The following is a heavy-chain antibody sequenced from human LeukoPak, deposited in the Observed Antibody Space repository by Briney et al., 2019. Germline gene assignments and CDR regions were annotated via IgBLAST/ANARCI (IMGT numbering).Heavy chain of an antibody. Sequence: GGSLRLSCAASGFTFSSYAMSWVRQAPGKGLEWVSAISGSGGSTYYADSVKGRFTISRDNSKNTLYLQMNSLRAEDTAVYYCAKDQAIFGVVSQAPFDYWGQGTLVTVSS. CDR1: GFTFSSYA. J-gene: IGHJ4*02. CDR2: ISGSGGST. CDR3: AKDQAIFGVVSQAPFDY. V-gene: IGHV3-23*01. D-gene: IGHD3-3*01.